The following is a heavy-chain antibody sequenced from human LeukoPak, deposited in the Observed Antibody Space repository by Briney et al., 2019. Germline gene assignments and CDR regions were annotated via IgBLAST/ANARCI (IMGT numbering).Heavy chain of an antibody. CDR2: FSGSGGST. Sequence: PGGSLRLSCAASGFTFSSYGMSWVRQAPGKGLEWVSAFSGSGGSTYYADSVKGRFTISRDNSKNTLYLQMNSLRAEDTAVYYCAKAVVIVPTATPFDYWGQGTLVTVSS. V-gene: IGHV3-23*01. CDR1: GFTFSSYG. J-gene: IGHJ4*02. D-gene: IGHD2-2*01. CDR3: AKAVVIVPTATPFDY.